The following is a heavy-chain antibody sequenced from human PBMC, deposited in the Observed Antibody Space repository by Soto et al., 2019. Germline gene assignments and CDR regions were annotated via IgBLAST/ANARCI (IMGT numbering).Heavy chain of an antibody. CDR1: GHTFSNND. CDR3: AMGELSPFDI. V-gene: IGHV1-8*01. CDR2: MNPTSGNV. J-gene: IGHJ3*02. Sequence: QLQLVQSGTEVKTAGASVKVSCKASGHTFSNNDVNWVRHATGQGPEWMGWMNPTSGNVGYAQKFRGRVTMTWNTSTSTAYMELSSLTSEDTAVYYCAMGELSPFDIWGQGTVVTVSS. D-gene: IGHD3-16*02.